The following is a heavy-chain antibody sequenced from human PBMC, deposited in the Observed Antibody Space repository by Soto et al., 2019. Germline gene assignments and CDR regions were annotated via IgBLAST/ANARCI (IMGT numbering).Heavy chain of an antibody. D-gene: IGHD3-22*01. J-gene: IGHJ4*02. CDR3: ARVAYSGGYYYHFDY. Sequence: SETLSLTCTVSGGSVSSTTYYWAWIRQPPGRGLEWIGSIHYSRGTYYNPSLKSRVTISVDTSKNQFSLKLSSVTAADTAVYNCARVAYSGGYYYHFDYWGQGTLVTVSS. CDR1: GGSVSSTTYY. V-gene: IGHV4-39*07. CDR2: IHYSRGT.